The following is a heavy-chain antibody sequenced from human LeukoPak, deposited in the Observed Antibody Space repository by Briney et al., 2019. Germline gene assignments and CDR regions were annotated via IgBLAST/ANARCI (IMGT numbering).Heavy chain of an antibody. CDR1: GFTFSSYT. D-gene: IGHD3-10*01. CDR3: AKGLFYYYGSGSYLVY. Sequence: GGSLRLSCAASGFTFSSYTMSWVRQAPGKGLEWVSAISGSGGSTYYADSVKGRLTISRDNSKNTLYLQMNSLRAEDTAVYYCAKGLFYYYGSGSYLVYWGQGTLVTVSS. V-gene: IGHV3-23*01. CDR2: ISGSGGST. J-gene: IGHJ4*02.